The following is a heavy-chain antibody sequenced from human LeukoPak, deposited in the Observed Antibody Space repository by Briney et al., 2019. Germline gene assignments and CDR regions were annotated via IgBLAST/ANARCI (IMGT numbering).Heavy chain of an antibody. CDR1: GYSFITYG. J-gene: IGHJ6*03. CDR3: ARVDRSIGWQHYYYVDV. CDR2: ISAANGDT. D-gene: IGHD6-19*01. V-gene: IGHV1-18*04. Sequence: ASVKVSCKASGYSFITYGLTWVRQAPGQGLEWVGWISAANGDTNSAQRLQDRLTMTTDTSTSIAYMELSNLRSDDTAVYYCARVDRSIGWQHYYYVDVWGKGTTVTVSS.